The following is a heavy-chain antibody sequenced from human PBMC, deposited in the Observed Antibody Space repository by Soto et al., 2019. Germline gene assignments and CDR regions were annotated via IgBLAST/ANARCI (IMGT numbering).Heavy chain of an antibody. J-gene: IGHJ3*01. CDR3: AKSVVHQWLGHDALDV. CDR1: GDSISSSY. Sequence: QVQLQESGPGLVKPSETLSLTCTVSGDSISSSYWSWIRQTPGKGLEWIGYIYYSGTINYNPSLESRLTSSIETSKNQFSLGLASVTAADTAVYFCAKSVVHQWLGHDALDVWGQGTMVTVSS. V-gene: IGHV4-59*01. D-gene: IGHD6-19*01. CDR2: IYYSGTI.